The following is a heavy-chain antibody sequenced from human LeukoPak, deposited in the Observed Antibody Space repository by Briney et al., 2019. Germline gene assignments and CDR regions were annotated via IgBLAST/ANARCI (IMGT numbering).Heavy chain of an antibody. V-gene: IGHV4-34*01. CDR2: INHIGST. CDR1: GGSFSGYY. D-gene: IGHD6-13*01. J-gene: IGHJ4*02. CDR3: ATYSSSWDVDY. Sequence: PSETLSLTRAVSGGSFSGYYWSWVRHPPGKGLEWIGEINHIGSTNYNPSLPSRVAISVATSKNQFSLNLSSVTAADTAVYYCATYSSSWDVDYWGQGTLVTVSS.